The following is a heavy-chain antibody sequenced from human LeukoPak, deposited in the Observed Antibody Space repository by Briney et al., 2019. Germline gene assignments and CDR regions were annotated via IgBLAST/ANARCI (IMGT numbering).Heavy chain of an antibody. D-gene: IGHD3-22*01. V-gene: IGHV3-11*04. J-gene: IGHJ5*02. CDR2: ISSSGSNI. Sequence: GGSLRLSCAASGFTFSDYYMSWIRQAPGKGLEWVSYISSSGSNIYYADSVKGRFTISRDDAKNSLYLQMNSLRAEDTAVYYCARAAVVIDWFDPWGQGTLVTVSS. CDR3: ARAAVVIDWFDP. CDR1: GFTFSDYY.